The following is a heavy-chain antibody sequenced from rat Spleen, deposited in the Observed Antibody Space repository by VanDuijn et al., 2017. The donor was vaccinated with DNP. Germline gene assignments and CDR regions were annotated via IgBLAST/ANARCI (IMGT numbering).Heavy chain of an antibody. CDR1: GFSLTSYG. CDR3: ARDAAHTMGLDY. CDR2: MRYDGDT. Sequence: QVQLKESGPGLVQPSQTLSLTCTVSGFSLTSYGVSWVRQPPGKGLEWMGRMRYDGDTYYNSALKSRLSISRDTSKSQVFLKMNSLQTEDTGTYYCARDAAHTMGLDYWGQGVMVTVSS. V-gene: IGHV2-63*01. D-gene: IGHD1-7*01. J-gene: IGHJ2*01.